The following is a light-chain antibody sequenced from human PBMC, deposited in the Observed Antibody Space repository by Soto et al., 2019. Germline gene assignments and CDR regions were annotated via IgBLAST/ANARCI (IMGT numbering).Light chain of an antibody. Sequence: DIVMTQSPDSRAVSLGERATITCESSQSVLYSPNNKNYLAWYQHKPGQPPKLLIYWASTRQSGVPDRFSGSGSGTHFTLTISSLQAEDVAVYYCQQYFSTPYTFGRGTKLEIK. CDR1: QSVLYSPNNKNY. CDR2: WAS. V-gene: IGKV4-1*01. J-gene: IGKJ2*01. CDR3: QQYFSTPYT.